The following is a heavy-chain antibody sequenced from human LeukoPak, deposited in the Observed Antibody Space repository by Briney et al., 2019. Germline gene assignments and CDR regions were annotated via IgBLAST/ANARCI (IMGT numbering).Heavy chain of an antibody. D-gene: IGHD3-3*01. J-gene: IGHJ4*02. CDR3: GRASRSGRPAGIDY. CDR2: IKQDGSEK. Sequence: GGSLRLSCAASGFSFSTYTMNWVRQAPGKGLEWVANIKQDGSEKYYVDSVKGRFTISRDNAKNSLYLQMNSLRAEDTAVYYCGRASRSGRPAGIDYWGQGTLVTVSS. V-gene: IGHV3-7*03. CDR1: GFSFSTYT.